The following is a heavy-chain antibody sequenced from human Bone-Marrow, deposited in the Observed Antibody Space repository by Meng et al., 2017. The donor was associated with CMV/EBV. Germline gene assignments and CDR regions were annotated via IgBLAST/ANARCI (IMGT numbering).Heavy chain of an antibody. D-gene: IGHD3-10*01. V-gene: IGHV3-7*01. CDR1: GFTFSSYW. Sequence: LSLTCAASGFTFSSYWMSWVRQAPGKGLEWVANIKQDGSEKYYVDSVKGRFTISRDNAKNSLYLQMNSLRAEDTAVYYCARGDHYGSGSYRGASGFDPWGQGTLVTVSS. CDR2: IKQDGSEK. CDR3: ARGDHYGSGSYRGASGFDP. J-gene: IGHJ5*02.